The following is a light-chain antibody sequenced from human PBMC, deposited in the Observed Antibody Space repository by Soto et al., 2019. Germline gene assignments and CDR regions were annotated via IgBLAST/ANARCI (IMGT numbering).Light chain of an antibody. CDR1: SSNIGSNY. V-gene: IGLV1-47*01. CDR3: AAWDDSLSAVV. Sequence: QAVVTQPPSASGTPGQRVTISCSGSSSNIGSNYVYWYQQLSGTTPKLLIYRNNQRPSGVPDRFSGSKSGTSASLAISGLRSEDEADYYCAAWDDSLSAVVFGGGTKLTVL. CDR2: RNN. J-gene: IGLJ2*01.